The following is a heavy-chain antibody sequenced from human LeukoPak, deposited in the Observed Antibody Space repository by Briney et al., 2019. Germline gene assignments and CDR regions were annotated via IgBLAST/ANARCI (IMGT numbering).Heavy chain of an antibody. J-gene: IGHJ5*02. CDR2: ISAYNGNT. Sequence: ASVKVSCKASGYTFTSYGISWVRQAPGQGLEWMGWISAYNGNTNYAQKLQGRVTMTTDTSTSTASMERRSLRSDDPAVYYCARDQGELLRRNNNWSAAWGQGTLVTASS. V-gene: IGHV1-18*01. D-gene: IGHD1-26*01. CDR3: ARDQGELLRRNNNWSAA. CDR1: GYTFTSYG.